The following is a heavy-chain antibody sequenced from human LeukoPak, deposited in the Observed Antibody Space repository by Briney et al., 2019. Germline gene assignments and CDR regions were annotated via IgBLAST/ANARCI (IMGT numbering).Heavy chain of an antibody. Sequence: GGSLRLSCAASGSTLSNYWMSWVRQAPGKGLEWVANIKQDGSEKYYVDSVKGRFTISRDNAKKSLYLQMNSLRAEDTALYYCARDKDPYGAGSYWLWGQGTLVTVSS. V-gene: IGHV3-7*05. CDR1: GSTLSNYW. CDR2: IKQDGSEK. D-gene: IGHD3-10*01. J-gene: IGHJ4*02. CDR3: ARDKDPYGAGSYWL.